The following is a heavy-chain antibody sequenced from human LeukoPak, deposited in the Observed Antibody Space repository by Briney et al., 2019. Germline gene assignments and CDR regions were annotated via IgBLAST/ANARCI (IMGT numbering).Heavy chain of an antibody. J-gene: IGHJ4*02. CDR2: VHLDGRT. CDR1: GGSVINTNW. V-gene: IGHV4-4*01. CDR3: ARVGDWNDLVY. Sequence: SETLSLTCGVSGGSVINTNWWTWVRQPPGKGLEWIGEVHLDGRTNYNPSLESRLTMSVDVSENQVSLKLTSVTAADTAVYCCARVGDWNDLVYWGQGILVTVSS. D-gene: IGHD1-1*01.